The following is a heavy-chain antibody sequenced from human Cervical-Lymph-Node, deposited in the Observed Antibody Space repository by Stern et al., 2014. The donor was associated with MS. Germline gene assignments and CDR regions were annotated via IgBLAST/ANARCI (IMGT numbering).Heavy chain of an antibody. J-gene: IGHJ5*02. CDR2: IFSNDEK. Sequence: QITLKESGPVLVKPTETLTLTCTVSGFSLSNARMGVSWIRQPPGKALEWLAHIFSNDEKSYSASLKSRLTISKDTSKSQVVLTMTNMDPVDTATYYCARIRAAAGTRWFDPWGQGTLVTVSS. CDR3: ARIRAAAGTRWFDP. V-gene: IGHV2-26*01. CDR1: GFSLSNARMG. D-gene: IGHD6-13*01.